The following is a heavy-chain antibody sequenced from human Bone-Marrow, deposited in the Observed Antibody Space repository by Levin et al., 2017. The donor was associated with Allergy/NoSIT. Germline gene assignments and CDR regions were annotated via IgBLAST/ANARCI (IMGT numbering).Heavy chain of an antibody. Sequence: GGSLRLSCAASGFAIDSRAMSWVRQAPGQGLEWVASISNNRGKTYYADSVSGRFTISRDSSENTLSLQMNSLRVGDTAMYYCAKDSPSSGWPTFDSWGHGTLVAVST. D-gene: IGHD6-19*01. J-gene: IGHJ4*01. V-gene: IGHV3-23*01. CDR3: AKDSPSSGWPTFDS. CDR2: ISNNRGKT. CDR1: GFAIDSRA.